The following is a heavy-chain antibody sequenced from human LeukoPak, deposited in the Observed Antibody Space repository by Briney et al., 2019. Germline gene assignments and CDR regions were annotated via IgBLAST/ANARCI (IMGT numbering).Heavy chain of an antibody. Sequence: ASVKVSCKASGYTFTSYGISWVRQAPGQGLEWMGWISAYNGKTNYAQKFQGRVTITADESTSTAYMELSSLRSEDTAVYYCARDSNLRNYYYMDVWGKGTTVTVSS. CDR2: ISAYNGKT. CDR3: ARDSNLRNYYYMDV. V-gene: IGHV1-18*01. D-gene: IGHD4-11*01. CDR1: GYTFTSYG. J-gene: IGHJ6*03.